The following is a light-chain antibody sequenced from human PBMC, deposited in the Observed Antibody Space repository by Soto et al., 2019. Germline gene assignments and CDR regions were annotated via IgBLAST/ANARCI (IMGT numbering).Light chain of an antibody. CDR1: QSIGSW. CDR2: KAS. V-gene: IGKV1-5*03. J-gene: IGKJ1*01. CDR3: QQYRSYSQWT. Sequence: DIQMTQSPSTPSASVGDRVTITCRASQSIGSWLAWYQQKPGKAPKLLIYKASSLESGVPSRFSGSGSGTEFTLTISSLKPDDFASYYCQQYRSYSQWTFGQGTKVEIK.